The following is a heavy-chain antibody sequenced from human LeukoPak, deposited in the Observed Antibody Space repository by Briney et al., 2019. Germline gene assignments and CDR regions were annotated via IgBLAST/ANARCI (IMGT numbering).Heavy chain of an antibody. V-gene: IGHV4-61*01. CDR3: AGSPWGIAAAGH. J-gene: IGHJ4*02. CDR2: ISYGGST. D-gene: IGHD6-13*01. Sequence: PETLSLTCTVSGGSVSSGSYFWSWIRQPPGKGLEWIGYISYGGSTNYNPSLKSRVTISVDTSKNQFSLKLSSVTAADTAVFYCAGSPWGIAAAGHWGQGTLATVFS. CDR1: GGSVSSGSYF.